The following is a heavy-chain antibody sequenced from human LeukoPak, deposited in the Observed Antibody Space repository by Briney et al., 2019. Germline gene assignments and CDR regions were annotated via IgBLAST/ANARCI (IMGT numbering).Heavy chain of an antibody. CDR3: TRDSGTTGEVKFDP. D-gene: IGHD3-10*01. Sequence: SETLSLTCTVSGGSISSYYWSWIRQPAGKGLEWIGRIYGTGTITYNPSLQSRVTMSVDTSKNEFSLKMSSVTAADTAVYYCTRDSGTTGEVKFDPWGQGTLVTVSS. V-gene: IGHV4-4*07. J-gene: IGHJ5*02. CDR2: IYGTGTI. CDR1: GGSISSYY.